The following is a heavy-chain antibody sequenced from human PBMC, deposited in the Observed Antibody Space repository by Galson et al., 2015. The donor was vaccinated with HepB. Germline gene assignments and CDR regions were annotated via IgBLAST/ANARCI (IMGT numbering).Heavy chain of an antibody. Sequence: SVKVSCKASGYTLTTYGTSWVRQAPGQGVEWMGWISGHNGDTKYAQKFQDRITMTTDTSTSTAYMELRSLRSDDTAMYYCARDRGGSSWTSHIQYNWFDPWGQGTLVTVSS. CDR1: GYTLTTYG. CDR2: ISGHNGDT. J-gene: IGHJ5*02. D-gene: IGHD6-13*01. V-gene: IGHV1-18*01. CDR3: ARDRGGSSWTSHIQYNWFDP.